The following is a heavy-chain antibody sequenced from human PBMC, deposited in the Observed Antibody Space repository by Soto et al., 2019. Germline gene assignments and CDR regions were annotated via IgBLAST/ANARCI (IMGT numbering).Heavy chain of an antibody. Sequence: QVQLVESGGGVVQPGRSLRLSCAASGFTFSSYAMHWVRQAPGKGLEWVAVISYDGSNKYYADSVKGRFTISRDNSKNTLYLQMNSLRAEDTAVYYCARQVLVVVVAATGGFDYWGQGTLVTVSS. CDR3: ARQVLVVVVAATGGFDY. J-gene: IGHJ4*02. V-gene: IGHV3-30-3*01. CDR1: GFTFSSYA. D-gene: IGHD2-15*01. CDR2: ISYDGSNK.